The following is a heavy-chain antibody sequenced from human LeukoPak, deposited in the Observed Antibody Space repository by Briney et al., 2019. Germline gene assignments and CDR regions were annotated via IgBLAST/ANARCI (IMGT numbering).Heavy chain of an antibody. CDR2: ISSSGSTI. CDR1: GFTFSSYE. D-gene: IGHD5-24*01. Sequence: GGSLRHSCAASGFTFSSYEMNWVRQAPGKGLERVSYISSSGSTIYYADSVKGRFTISRDNAKNSLYLQMNSLRAEDTAVYYCARAGRDGYNPVGYWGQGTLVTVSS. V-gene: IGHV3-48*03. J-gene: IGHJ4*02. CDR3: ARAGRDGYNPVGY.